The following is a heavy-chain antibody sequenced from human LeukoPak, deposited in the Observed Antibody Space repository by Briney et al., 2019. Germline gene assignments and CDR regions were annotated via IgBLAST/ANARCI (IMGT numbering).Heavy chain of an antibody. D-gene: IGHD6-13*01. CDR1: GGSISSYT. CDR2: IYYSGST. V-gene: IGHV4-59*01. CDR3: ARVSRLAAAGYTNWFDP. J-gene: IGHJ5*02. Sequence: SETLSLTCTVSGGSISSYTWSWIPQPPGEGLEWIGYIYYSGSTNYNPSLKSRVTISVDTSKNQSSLKLSSVTAADTAVYYCARVSRLAAAGYTNWFDPWGQGTLVTVSS.